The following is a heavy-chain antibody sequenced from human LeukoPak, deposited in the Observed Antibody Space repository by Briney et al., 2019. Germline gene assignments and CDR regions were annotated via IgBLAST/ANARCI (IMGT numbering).Heavy chain of an antibody. CDR1: GGSISSGGYY. CDR2: IYYSGST. CDR3: ARGRMTGNGH. J-gene: IGHJ1*01. D-gene: IGHD1-14*01. Sequence: SSETLSLTCTVSGGSISSGGYYWSWIRQHPGKGLEWIGYIYYSGSTYYNPSLKSRVTISVDTSKNQFSLKLSSVTAADTAVYYCARGRMTGNGHWGQGTLVTVSS. V-gene: IGHV4-31*03.